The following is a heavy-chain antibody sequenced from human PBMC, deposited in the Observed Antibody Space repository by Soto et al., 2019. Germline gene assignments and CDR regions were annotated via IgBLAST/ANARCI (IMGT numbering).Heavy chain of an antibody. Sequence: QVQLVESGGGVVQPGKSLRLSCAASGLNFKSFSMHWVRQAPGKGLEWVAVISFEGSYREYVDSVKGRFTVSRDNSKNMLYLHMNSVRTEDTALYFCAKVDGYSYGSIDSWGQGTLVTVSS. CDR2: ISFEGSYR. D-gene: IGHD5-18*01. CDR3: AKVDGYSYGSIDS. V-gene: IGHV3-30*18. CDR1: GLNFKSFS. J-gene: IGHJ4*02.